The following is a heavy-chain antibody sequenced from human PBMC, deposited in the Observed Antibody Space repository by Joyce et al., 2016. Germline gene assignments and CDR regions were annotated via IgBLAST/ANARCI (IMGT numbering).Heavy chain of an antibody. V-gene: IGHV4-31*11. D-gene: IGHD1-26*01. CDR2: INYRGNT. CDR1: GGSISDGGYY. CDR3: ARVPLSSAFDY. J-gene: IGHJ4*02. Sequence: QVQLQESGPGLVQPSQTLSLTCGVSGGSISDGGYYWSWIRQRPGQGLEWIGYINYRGNTYYNPSRKSRLTISIDMSKNQFSLRLTSVTAADTAVYYCARVPLSSAFDYWGQGILVTVSS.